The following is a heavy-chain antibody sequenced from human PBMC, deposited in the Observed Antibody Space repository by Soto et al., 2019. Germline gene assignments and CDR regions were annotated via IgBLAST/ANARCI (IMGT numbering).Heavy chain of an antibody. CDR1: GGSISSSSYY. CDR2: IYYSVST. D-gene: IGHD3-3*01. Sequence: SETLSLTCTVSGGSISSSSYYWGWIRHPPGKGLEWIGSIYYSVSTCYNPSLKSRVTISVDTSKNQFYLKLSSVAAADTAVYYCARENDFWSGPNGLDVWGQGTKVTASS. CDR3: ARENDFWSGPNGLDV. V-gene: IGHV4-39*02. J-gene: IGHJ6*02.